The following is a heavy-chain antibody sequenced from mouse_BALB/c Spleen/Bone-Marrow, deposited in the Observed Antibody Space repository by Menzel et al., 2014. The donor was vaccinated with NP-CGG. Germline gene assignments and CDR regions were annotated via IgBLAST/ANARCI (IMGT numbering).Heavy chain of an antibody. V-gene: IGHV5-9-3*01. D-gene: IGHD1-1*01. CDR3: ARHGGGSSLWYFDV. J-gene: IGHJ1*01. CDR1: GFTFSSYA. Sequence: EVKLVESGGGLVKPGGSLKLSCAASGFTFSSYAMSWVRQTPEKRLEWVAIINSGGSDAYYPDSVKGRFTISRDNDKNTLCLQMSSLRSEDTAMYYCARHGGGSSLWYFDVWGAGTTVTVSS. CDR2: INSGGSDA.